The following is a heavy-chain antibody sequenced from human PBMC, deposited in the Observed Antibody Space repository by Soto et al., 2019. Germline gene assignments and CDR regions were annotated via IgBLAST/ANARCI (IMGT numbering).Heavy chain of an antibody. Sequence: QLQLQESVSGLVKPSQTLSLTCAVSGGSISSGGSSWSWIRQPPGKGLEWIGYIYHSGSTYYNRSLQSRVSISVDRCKHKCSLELSSVTAEDTAVYYCARAGDISGPVAWGYWGQGTLVTVSS. J-gene: IGHJ4*02. CDR1: GGSISSGGSS. CDR3: ARAGDISGPVAWGY. D-gene: IGHD6-19*01. CDR2: IYHSGST. V-gene: IGHV4-30-2*01.